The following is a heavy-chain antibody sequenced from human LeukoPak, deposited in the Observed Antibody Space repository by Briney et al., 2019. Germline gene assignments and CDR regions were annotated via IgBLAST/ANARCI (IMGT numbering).Heavy chain of an antibody. CDR2: INPNSGGT. D-gene: IGHD2-2*01. V-gene: IGHV1-2*02. CDR3: ARESGLSGYCSSTSCFDLHDY. Sequence: ASVKVSCKASGYTFTGYYMHWVRQAPGQGLEWMGWINPNSGGTNYAQKFQGRVTMTRDTSISTAYMELSRLRSDDTAVYYCARESGLSGYCSSTSCFDLHDYWGQGTLVTVSS. J-gene: IGHJ4*02. CDR1: GYTFTGYY.